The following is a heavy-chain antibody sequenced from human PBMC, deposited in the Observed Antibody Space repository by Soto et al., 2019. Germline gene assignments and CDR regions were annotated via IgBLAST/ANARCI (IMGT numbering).Heavy chain of an antibody. J-gene: IGHJ6*02. Sequence: EVQLVESGGGLVQPGGSLRLSCAASGFTVSSNYMSWVRQAPGKGLEWVSVIYSGGSTYYADSVKGRFTISRDNSKNTLYLHINSRRAEDTAVYYCAIDHERKVSSCYDYYYGIDVWGQGTTVTVSS. CDR3: AIDHERKVSSCYDYYYGIDV. D-gene: IGHD6-13*01. CDR2: IYSGGST. CDR1: GFTVSSNY. V-gene: IGHV3-66*01.